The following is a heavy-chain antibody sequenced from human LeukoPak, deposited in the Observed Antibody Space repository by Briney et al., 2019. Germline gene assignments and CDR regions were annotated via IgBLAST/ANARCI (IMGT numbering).Heavy chain of an antibody. CDR3: ARDIRYGSGSYRVYYYYGMDV. J-gene: IGHJ6*02. CDR1: GFTFSSYA. D-gene: IGHD3-10*01. V-gene: IGHV3-30-3*01. Sequence: GGSLRLSCAATGFTFSSYAMHWVRQAPGKGLEWVAVISYDGSNKYYADSVKGRFTISRDNSKNTLYLQMNSLRAEDTAVYYCARDIRYGSGSYRVYYYYGMDVWGQGTTVTVSS. CDR2: ISYDGSNK.